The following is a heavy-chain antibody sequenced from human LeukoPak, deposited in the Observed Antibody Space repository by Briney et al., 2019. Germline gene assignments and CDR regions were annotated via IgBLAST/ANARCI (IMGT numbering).Heavy chain of an antibody. V-gene: IGHV1-2*02. J-gene: IGHJ4*02. D-gene: IGHD1-26*01. Sequence: ASVKVFCKASGYTFTGYYMHWVRQAPGQGLEWMGWINPNSGGTNYAQKFQGRVTMTRDTSISTAYMELSRLKSDDTALYYCARVRRTALGEPFDYWGQGTLVTVSS. CDR3: ARVRRTALGEPFDY. CDR2: INPNSGGT. CDR1: GYTFTGYY.